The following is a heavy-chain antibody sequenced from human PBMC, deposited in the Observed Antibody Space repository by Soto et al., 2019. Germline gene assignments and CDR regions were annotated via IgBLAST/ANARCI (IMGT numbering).Heavy chain of an antibody. J-gene: IGHJ5*02. CDR3: ARALTYDSLTENWFDP. CDR2: IDYSGST. D-gene: IGHD3-9*01. Sequence: QVQLQESGPGLVKPSQTLSLTCTVSGGSISSGGYYWSWIRQHPGKCLEWIGYIDYSGSTYYNPSLKSRVTISVDTSNNLFSMKLSSVTAADTAVYYCARALTYDSLTENWFDPWCQGTLVTVS. CDR1: GGSISSGGYY. V-gene: IGHV4-31*03.